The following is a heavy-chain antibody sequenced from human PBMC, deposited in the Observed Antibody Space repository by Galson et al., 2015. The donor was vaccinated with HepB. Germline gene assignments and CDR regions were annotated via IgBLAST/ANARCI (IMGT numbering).Heavy chain of an antibody. J-gene: IGHJ4*02. D-gene: IGHD6-19*01. Sequence: SLRLSCAASGFSFNDYGLHWVRQAPGKGLEWLSVIWRDEGSNQYYADSVKGRFTVSRDNSKRTLYLQMNSLRVEDTAIYYCATERRHNTGWFALDSWGQGALVTVSS. CDR3: ATERRHNTGWFALDS. V-gene: IGHV3-33*01. CDR2: IWRDEGSNQ. CDR1: GFSFNDYG.